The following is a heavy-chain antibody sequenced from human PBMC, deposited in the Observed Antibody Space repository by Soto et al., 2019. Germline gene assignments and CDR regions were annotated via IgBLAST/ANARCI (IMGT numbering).Heavy chain of an antibody. CDR2: LSANNGNT. CDR3: ARDRGSNALDY. Sequence: QVQLVQSGAEVKKPGASVKVSCKASGYTFTSYGISWVRQAPGQGLEWMGWLSANNGNTNYAQKLQGRVTVTTDTSTSTAYKELRSLRSDDTAVYYCARDRGSNALDYWGQGTLVTVSS. J-gene: IGHJ4*02. V-gene: IGHV1-18*01. CDR1: GYTFTSYG. D-gene: IGHD3-16*01.